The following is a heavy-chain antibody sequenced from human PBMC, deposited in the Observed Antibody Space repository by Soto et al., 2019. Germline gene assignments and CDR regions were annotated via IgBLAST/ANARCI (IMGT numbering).Heavy chain of an antibody. CDR3: ARGGGLSDYDFWSGYNWFDP. CDR1: GYTFTSYD. V-gene: IGHV1-8*01. Sequence: ASVKVSCKASGYTFTSYDINWVRQATGQGLEWMGWMNPNSGNTGYAQKFQGRVTMTRNTSISTAYMELSSLRSEDTAVYYCARGGGLSDYDFWSGYNWFDPWGQGTLVTVSS. J-gene: IGHJ5*02. CDR2: MNPNSGNT. D-gene: IGHD3-3*01.